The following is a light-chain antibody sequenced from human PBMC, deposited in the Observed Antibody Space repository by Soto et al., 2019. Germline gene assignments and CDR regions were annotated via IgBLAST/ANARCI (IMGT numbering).Light chain of an antibody. CDR2: KAS. Sequence: DIHITPSPSPLSASVGDRVTITCRASQSISSWLAWYQQKPGKAPNLLIYKASSLESGVPSRFSGSGSGTEFTLTISSLQPDDFATYYCQHYNSYSEAFGQGTKVDIK. V-gene: IGKV1-5*03. CDR1: QSISSW. CDR3: QHYNSYSEA. J-gene: IGKJ1*01.